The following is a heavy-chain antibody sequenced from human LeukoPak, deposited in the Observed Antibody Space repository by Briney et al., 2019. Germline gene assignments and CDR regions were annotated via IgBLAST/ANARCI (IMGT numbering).Heavy chain of an antibody. J-gene: IGHJ3*02. CDR1: GFTFSNVL. Sequence: KPGGSLRLSCAASGFTFSNVLMSWVRQAPGKGLEWVGRIKSEADGRTTDYAAPVKGRFTVSRDDSKNTLYLQMNSLKTEDTALYYCTTDIDYVFAFDNWGQGTMITVSS. CDR3: TTDIDYVFAFDN. D-gene: IGHD4-17*01. V-gene: IGHV3-15*01. CDR2: IKSEADGRTT.